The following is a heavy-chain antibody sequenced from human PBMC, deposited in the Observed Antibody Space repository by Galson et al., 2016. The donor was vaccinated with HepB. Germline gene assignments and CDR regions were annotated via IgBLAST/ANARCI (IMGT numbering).Heavy chain of an antibody. V-gene: IGHV4-39*01. CDR3: ARQAYYYDTRGYHHRHPDY. J-gene: IGHJ4*02. D-gene: IGHD3-22*01. CDR1: GGSISSSNYY. Sequence: TVSGGSISSSNYYWGWIRQPPGKGLEWIGTIYYSGFTYYNPSLKSRVTISVDTSKNQFSLNLSSVTAADTAVYYCARQAYYYDTRGYHHRHPDYWGQGTLVTVSS. CDR2: IYYSGFT.